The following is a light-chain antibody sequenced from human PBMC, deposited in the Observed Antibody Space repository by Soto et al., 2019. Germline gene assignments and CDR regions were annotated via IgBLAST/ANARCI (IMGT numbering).Light chain of an antibody. CDR1: SSDVGSYEF. V-gene: IGLV2-23*03. CDR2: EGS. Sequence: QSALTQPASVSESPGQSITISCTGTSSDVGSYEFVSWYQQYPGKAPKLVIYEGSKRPSGVSDRFSGSKSGNTASLTISGLQAEDEADYFCCSYAGGSNVFGAGTKVTVL. CDR3: CSYAGGSNV. J-gene: IGLJ1*01.